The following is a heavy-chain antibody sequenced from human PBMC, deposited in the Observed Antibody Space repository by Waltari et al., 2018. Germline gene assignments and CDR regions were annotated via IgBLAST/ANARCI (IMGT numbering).Heavy chain of an antibody. Sequence: QVHLQQSGPGLVKPSGTLSLTCGVSGGSISTNNWWPWVRQPPGKGLEWLGEAYHNGGTNYNPSLKSRVTISVDKSKNQFSLQLISMTAADTAVYYCARGRGLDYWGQGTLVTVSS. D-gene: IGHD3-10*01. J-gene: IGHJ4*02. CDR3: ARGRGLDY. V-gene: IGHV4-4*02. CDR1: GGSISTNNW. CDR2: AYHNGGT.